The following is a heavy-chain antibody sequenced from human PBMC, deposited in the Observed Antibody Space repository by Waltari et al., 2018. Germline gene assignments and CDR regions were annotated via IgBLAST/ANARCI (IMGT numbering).Heavy chain of an antibody. CDR3: ARTGDYYDSSGYYDY. CDR1: GFSLSTSGMS. D-gene: IGHD3-22*01. CDR2: IDWDDDK. J-gene: IGHJ4*02. Sequence: QVTLKESGPALVKPTQTLTLTCTFSGFSLSTSGMSVRWLRQTPGKALEWLARIDWDDDKFYSTSLKTRLTISKDTSKNQVVLTMTNMDPVDTATYYCARTGDYYDSSGYYDYWGQGTLVTVSS. V-gene: IGHV2-70*04.